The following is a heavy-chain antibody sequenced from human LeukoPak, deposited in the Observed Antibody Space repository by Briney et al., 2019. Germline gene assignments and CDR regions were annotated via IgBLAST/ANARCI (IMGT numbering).Heavy chain of an antibody. J-gene: IGHJ4*02. V-gene: IGHV1-2*06. CDR2: INPNSGGT. CDR3: ARGGAGYYDSSGYLTD. CDR1: GYTFTGYY. D-gene: IGHD3-22*01. Sequence: ASVKVSCKASGYTFTGYYMHWVRQAPGQGLEWMGRINPNSGGTNYAQKFQGRVTMTRDTSISTAYMELSSLRSEDTAVYYCARGGAGYYDSSGYLTDWGQGTLVTVSS.